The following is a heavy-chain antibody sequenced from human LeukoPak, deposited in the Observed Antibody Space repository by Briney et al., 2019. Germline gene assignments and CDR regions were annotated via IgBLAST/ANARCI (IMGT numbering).Heavy chain of an antibody. Sequence: SETLSLTCTVSGGSISSSSYYWGWIRQPPGKGLEWIGCIYYSGSTYYNPSLKSRVTISVDTSKNQFSLKLSSVTAADTAVYYCARRPTPRYFDLWGHGTLVTVSS. CDR3: ARRPTPRYFDL. J-gene: IGHJ2*01. V-gene: IGHV4-39*01. CDR1: GGSISSSSYY. CDR2: IYYSGST. D-gene: IGHD4-23*01.